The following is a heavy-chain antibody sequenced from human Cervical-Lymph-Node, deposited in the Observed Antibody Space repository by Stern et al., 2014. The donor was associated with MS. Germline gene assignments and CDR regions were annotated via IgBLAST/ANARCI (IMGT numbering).Heavy chain of an antibody. CDR2: ISGSGDST. Sequence: EDQLVESGGGLVQPGGSLRLSCAASEFTFSAYAMSWVRQAPGKGLEWVSGISGSGDSTYYADSVKGRIIISRDNSKNTLYLQMDSLRAEDTAIYYCAKDREGSGWPFDYWGQGTLVTVSS. CDR1: EFTFSAYA. CDR3: AKDREGSGWPFDY. J-gene: IGHJ4*02. V-gene: IGHV3-23*04. D-gene: IGHD6-19*01.